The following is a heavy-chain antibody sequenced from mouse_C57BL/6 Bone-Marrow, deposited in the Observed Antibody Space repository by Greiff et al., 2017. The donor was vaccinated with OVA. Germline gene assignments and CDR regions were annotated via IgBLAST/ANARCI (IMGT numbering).Heavy chain of an antibody. CDR1: GYSITSGYY. CDR2: ISYDGSN. Sequence: EVKLQESGPGLVKPSQSLSLTCSVTGYSITSGYYWNWIRQFPGNKLEWMGYISYDGSNNYNPSLKNRISITRDTSKNQFFLKLNSVTTEDTATYYCARDHYYGSSGLFAYWGQGTLVTVSA. J-gene: IGHJ3*01. CDR3: ARDHYYGSSGLFAY. V-gene: IGHV3-6*01. D-gene: IGHD1-1*01.